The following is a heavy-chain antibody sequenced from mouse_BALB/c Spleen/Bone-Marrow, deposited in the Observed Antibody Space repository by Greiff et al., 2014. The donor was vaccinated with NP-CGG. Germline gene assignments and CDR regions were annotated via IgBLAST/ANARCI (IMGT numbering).Heavy chain of an antibody. D-gene: IGHD2-4*01. CDR2: ISNGSSTI. CDR3: ARKGAMITHYYAMDY. J-gene: IGHJ4*01. Sequence: EVKLVESGGGLVQPGGSRKLSCAASGFTFSSFGMHWVRQAPEKGLEWVAYISNGSSTIYYADTVKGRFTNSRDNPKNTLFLQMTSLRSEDTAMYYCARKGAMITHYYAMDYWGQGTSVTVSS. CDR1: GFTFSSFG. V-gene: IGHV5-17*02.